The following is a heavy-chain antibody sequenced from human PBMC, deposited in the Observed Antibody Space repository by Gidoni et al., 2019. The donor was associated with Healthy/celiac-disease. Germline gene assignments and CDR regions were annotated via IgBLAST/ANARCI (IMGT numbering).Heavy chain of an antibody. Sequence: QVQLQQWGAGLLKPSETLSLTCAVSGGSFSGYYWSWIRQPPGKGLEWIGEINHSGSTNYNPSLKSRVTISVDTSKNQFSLKLSSVTAADTAVYYCARGGYYYDSSGYYHGGLDYWGQGTLVTVSS. D-gene: IGHD3-22*01. CDR1: GGSFSGYY. CDR2: INHSGST. J-gene: IGHJ4*02. CDR3: ARGGYYYDSSGYYHGGLDY. V-gene: IGHV4-34*01.